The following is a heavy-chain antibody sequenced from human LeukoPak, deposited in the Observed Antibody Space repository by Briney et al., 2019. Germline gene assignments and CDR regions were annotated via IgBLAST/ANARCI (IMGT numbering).Heavy chain of an antibody. CDR3: ARDLATRQRTGLYDS. V-gene: IGHV3-66*01. Sequence: GGSLRLSCAASGFTFSSYSMNWVRQAPGKGLQWVSVIYVDGSTYYADSVKGRITISRDNSRNTLYLQMNSLRAEDTAVYYCARDLATRQRTGLYDSWGQGALVTVSS. CDR2: IYVDGST. CDR1: GFTFSSYS. J-gene: IGHJ4*02. D-gene: IGHD3-16*02.